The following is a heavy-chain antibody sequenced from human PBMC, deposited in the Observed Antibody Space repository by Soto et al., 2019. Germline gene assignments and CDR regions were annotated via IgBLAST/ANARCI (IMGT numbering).Heavy chain of an antibody. J-gene: IGHJ4*02. CDR3: ANWGKSGSDF. CDR1: GFTFRRHA. Sequence: GGSLRLSCAASGFTFRRHAMHWIRQAPGKRPEWLAIIWYDGSRKLYADPVKGRVTISRDNSKNTLYLQMDSLRAEDTGVYYCANWGKSGSDFWGQGTLVTVSS. CDR2: IWYDGSRK. D-gene: IGHD1-26*01. V-gene: IGHV3-33*06.